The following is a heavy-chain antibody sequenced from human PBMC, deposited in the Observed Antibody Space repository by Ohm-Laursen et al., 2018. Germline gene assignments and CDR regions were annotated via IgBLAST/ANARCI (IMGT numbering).Heavy chain of an antibody. Sequence: SDTLSLTCPVYGGSFSGYDWSWIRQPPGKGLEWIGEINHSGRTNYNPSLKSRVIISVDTSKNQVSLRMSPVTAADTAVYYCARHSPVEMIIRDAFDIWGQGTVVTVSS. V-gene: IGHV4-34*01. J-gene: IGHJ3*02. CDR1: GGSFSGYD. CDR3: ARHSPVEMIIRDAFDI. D-gene: IGHD5-24*01. CDR2: INHSGRT.